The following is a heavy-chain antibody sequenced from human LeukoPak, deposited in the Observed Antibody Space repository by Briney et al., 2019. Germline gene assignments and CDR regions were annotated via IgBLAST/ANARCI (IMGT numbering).Heavy chain of an antibody. CDR1: GYTFTGYY. CDR3: ARGGGNYDILTGYYPFDY. D-gene: IGHD3-9*01. CDR2: INPNSGGT. J-gene: IGHJ4*02. Sequence: GASVKVSCKASGYTFTGYYMHWVRQAPGQGLEWMGWINPNSGGTNYAQKFQGWVTMTRDTSISTAYMELSRLRSDDTAVNYCARGGGNYDILTGYYPFDYWGQGTLVTVSS. V-gene: IGHV1-2*04.